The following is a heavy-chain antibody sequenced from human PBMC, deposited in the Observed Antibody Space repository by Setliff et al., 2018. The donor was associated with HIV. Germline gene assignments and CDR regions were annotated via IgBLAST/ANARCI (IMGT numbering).Heavy chain of an antibody. CDR1: GGSFSGYS. D-gene: IGHD4-4*01. Sequence: SETLSLTCAVYGGSFSGYSWIWIRQPPGKGLEWIGEINHSGSANYNPSLKSRVTISLDTSKNQFSLKLSSVTAADTAVYYCARGLTTVDYWGHGTLVTVSS. CDR3: ARGLTTVDY. V-gene: IGHV4-34*01. J-gene: IGHJ4*01. CDR2: INHSGSA.